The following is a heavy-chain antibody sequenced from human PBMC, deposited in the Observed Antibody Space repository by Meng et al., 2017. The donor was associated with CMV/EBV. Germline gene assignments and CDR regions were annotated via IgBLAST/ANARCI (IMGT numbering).Heavy chain of an antibody. CDR2: ISGSGGST. D-gene: IGHD3-10*01. CDR1: GFTFSSYA. Sequence: GGSLRLSCAASGFTFSSYAMSWVRQAPGKGLEWVSAISGSGGSTYYADSVKGRFTISRDNSKNTLYLQMNSLRAEDTAVYYCAKDHPYYYGSGSYSGGYYFDYWGQGTLVTVSS. V-gene: IGHV3-23*01. CDR3: AKDHPYYYGSGSYSGGYYFDY. J-gene: IGHJ4*02.